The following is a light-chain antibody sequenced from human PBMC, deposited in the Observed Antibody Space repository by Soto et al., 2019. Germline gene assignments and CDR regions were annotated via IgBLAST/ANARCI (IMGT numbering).Light chain of an antibody. J-gene: IGLJ1*01. CDR1: SSNIGTSS. V-gene: IGLV1-44*01. CDR2: TTN. CDR3: AAWDDSLNGHV. Sequence: VLAQPHSASGTPGQRVTISCSGSSSNIGTSSVHWFQQLPGTAPKLLISTTNQRPSGVPERFSGSKSGTSASLAISGLQSEDEADYYCAAWDDSLNGHVFGTGTKVTVL.